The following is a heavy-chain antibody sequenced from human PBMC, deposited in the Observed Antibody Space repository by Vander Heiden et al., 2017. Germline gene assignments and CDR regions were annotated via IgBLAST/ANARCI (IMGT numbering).Heavy chain of an antibody. Sequence: QVQLVQPGGGVVQPGKSLRLSCAASGVNFHSYVMRWVLQAPGKGLEWVAIIWFDGSNIYYADSVEGRFTVSRDNSKNTLDLQMNSLRAEDTAVYYCARARTIAAPTFDYWGQGALVTVSS. J-gene: IGHJ4*02. CDR3: ARARTIAAPTFDY. D-gene: IGHD6-6*01. CDR1: GVNFHSYV. CDR2: IWFDGSNI. V-gene: IGHV3-33*01.